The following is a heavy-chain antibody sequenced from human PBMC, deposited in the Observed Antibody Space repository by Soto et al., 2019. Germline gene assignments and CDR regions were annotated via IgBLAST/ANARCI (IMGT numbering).Heavy chain of an antibody. CDR3: AGQPTAGSFYDLGSYYYYYGMDV. D-gene: IGHD3-16*01. CDR2: IYYSGNT. Sequence: QVQLQESGPGLVKPSQTLSLTCTVSGGSISSGDYYWNWIRQPPGKGLEWIGNIYYSGNTDCNPSLESRVTISVDPSKNQSSLNLSSVTAADSAVYYCAGQPTAGSFYDLGSYYYYYGMDVWGQGTTVTVSS. J-gene: IGHJ6*02. CDR1: GGSISSGDYY. V-gene: IGHV4-30-4*01.